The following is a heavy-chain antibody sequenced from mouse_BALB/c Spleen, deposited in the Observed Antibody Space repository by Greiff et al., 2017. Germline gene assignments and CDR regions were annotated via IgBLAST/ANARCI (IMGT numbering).Heavy chain of an antibody. CDR3: AKNGSSYYYAMDY. Sequence: VQLQQSGPSLVQPSQSLSITCTVSGFSLTSYGVHWVRQSPGKGLEWLGVIWRGGSTDYNAAFMSRLSITKDNSKSQVFFKMNSLQADDTAIYYCAKNGSSYYYAMDYWGQGTSVTVSS. CDR1: GFSLTSYG. D-gene: IGHD1-1*01. J-gene: IGHJ4*01. V-gene: IGHV2-5-1*01. CDR2: IWRGGST.